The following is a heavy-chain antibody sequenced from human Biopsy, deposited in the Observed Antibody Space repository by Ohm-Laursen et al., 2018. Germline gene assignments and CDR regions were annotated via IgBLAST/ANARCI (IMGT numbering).Heavy chain of an antibody. V-gene: IGHV4-39*01. D-gene: IGHD3-3*01. CDR1: GGSIRDSTYH. Sequence: SETLSLTCTVSGGSIRDSTYHWGWIRQSPGKGLEWIGNIYYSGNTDYSPSLKSRVTISVDTSNNQFSLKLRSVTAADTAAYYCARQVDFWSGYVDYWGQGTLVAVSS. CDR2: IYYSGNT. J-gene: IGHJ4*02. CDR3: ARQVDFWSGYVDY.